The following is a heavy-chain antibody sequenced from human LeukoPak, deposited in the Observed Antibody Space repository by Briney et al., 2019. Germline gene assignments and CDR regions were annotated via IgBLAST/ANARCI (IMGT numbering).Heavy chain of an antibody. Sequence: SETLSLTCTVSGGSITGYYWSWIRQPPGKGLEWIAYVRDNGESNYNPSLKSRVTISVDTRNNQISLRLNFVTAADTAVYYCAIGPGYSSGWYLYWGQGTLVTVSS. CDR1: GGSITGYY. V-gene: IGHV4-59*08. D-gene: IGHD6-19*01. CDR2: VRDNGES. J-gene: IGHJ4*02. CDR3: AIGPGYSSGWYLY.